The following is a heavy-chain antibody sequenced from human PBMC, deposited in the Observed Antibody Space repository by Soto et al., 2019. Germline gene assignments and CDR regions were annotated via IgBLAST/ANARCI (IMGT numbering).Heavy chain of an antibody. CDR2: MSGSGERT. V-gene: IGHV3-23*01. CDR3: AKTSAVLSSTWFFDY. J-gene: IGHJ4*02. CDR1: GFTFSTYA. D-gene: IGHD6-19*01. Sequence: PGGSLRLSCAASGFTFSTYAMSWVRQAPGKGLEWVSVMSGSGERTYYADSVQGRFTISRDNSKNTLYLQMNGLRAEDTATYYCAKTSAVLSSTWFFDYWGQGTLVTVSS.